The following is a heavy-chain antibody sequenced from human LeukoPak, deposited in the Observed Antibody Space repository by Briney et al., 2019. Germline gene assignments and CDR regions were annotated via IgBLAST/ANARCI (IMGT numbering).Heavy chain of an antibody. Sequence: GCSVKVSCKASGGTFSSYAISWVRQAPGQGLEWMAGIIPIFGTTNYAETFQGRFTITRDDATSTAYMDMNSLRYGDTAVYYCARVPLEYSYGYPLCPDWYFDLGRGGTLVTVFS. CDR3: ARVPLEYSYGYPLCPDWYFDL. D-gene: IGHD5-18*01. CDR1: GGTFSSYA. V-gene: IGHV1-69*05. CDR2: IIPIFGTT. J-gene: IGHJ2*01.